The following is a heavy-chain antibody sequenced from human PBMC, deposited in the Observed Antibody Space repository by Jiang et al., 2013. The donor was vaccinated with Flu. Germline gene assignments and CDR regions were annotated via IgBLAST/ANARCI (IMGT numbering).Heavy chain of an antibody. CDR3: ARFPGRQGVRGVATYYYYGMDV. V-gene: IGHV1-69*06. J-gene: IGHJ6*02. CDR1: GGTFSSYA. Sequence: SGAEVKKPGSSVKVSCKASGGTFSSYAISWVRQAPGQGLEWMGGIIPIFGTANYAQKFQGRVTITADKSTSTAYMELSSLRSEDTAVYYCARFPGRQGVRGVATYYYYGMDVWGQGTTVTVSS. D-gene: IGHD3-10*01. CDR2: IIPIFGTA.